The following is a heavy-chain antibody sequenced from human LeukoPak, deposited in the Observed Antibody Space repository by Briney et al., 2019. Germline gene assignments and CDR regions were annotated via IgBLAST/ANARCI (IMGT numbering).Heavy chain of an antibody. CDR2: INWNGGRT. D-gene: IGHD5-18*01. V-gene: IGHV3-20*04. CDR3: ARGIFSGYNFGYHDY. CDR1: GFIFNTYG. Sequence: GGSLRLSCAASGFIFNTYGTSWVRQAPGKGLECVCGINWNGGRTGYADSVKGRYTISRDNAKNSLFLQMNSLRAEDTALYYCARGIFSGYNFGYHDYWGQGTLVTVSS. J-gene: IGHJ4*02.